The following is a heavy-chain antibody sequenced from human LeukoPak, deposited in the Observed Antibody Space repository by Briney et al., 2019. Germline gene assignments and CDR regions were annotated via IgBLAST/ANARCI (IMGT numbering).Heavy chain of an antibody. D-gene: IGHD4-17*01. V-gene: IGHV3-30*02. CDR3: ARGGGDYLLGYYYYMDV. Sequence: GGSLRLSCAASGFTFSSYGMHWVRQAPGKGLEWVAFIRYDGSNKYYADSVKGRFTISRDNSKNTLYLQMNSLRAEDTAVYYCARGGGDYLLGYYYYMDVWGKGTTVTVSS. CDR1: GFTFSSYG. CDR2: IRYDGSNK. J-gene: IGHJ6*03.